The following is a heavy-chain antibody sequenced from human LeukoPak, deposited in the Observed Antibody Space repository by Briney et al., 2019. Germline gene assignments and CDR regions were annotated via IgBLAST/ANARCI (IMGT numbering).Heavy chain of an antibody. J-gene: IGHJ4*02. CDR3: ARRGGDY. Sequence: PSETLSLTCTVPGGSISSYYWSWIRQPPGKGLEWIGYIYTSGSTNYNPSLKSRVTISVDTSKNQSSLKLSSVTAADTAVYYCARRGGDYWGQGILVTVSS. CDR1: GGSISSYY. CDR2: IYTSGST. D-gene: IGHD4-23*01. V-gene: IGHV4-4*09.